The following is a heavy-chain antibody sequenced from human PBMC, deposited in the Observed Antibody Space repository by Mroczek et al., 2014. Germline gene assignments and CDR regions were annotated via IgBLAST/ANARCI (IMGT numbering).Heavy chain of an antibody. CDR1: GFTFSSYS. CDR3: ARIARYCSSTSCPDSAPFDI. V-gene: IGHV3-48*01. CDR2: ISSSSSTI. J-gene: IGHJ3*02. Sequence: VQLVESGGGLVQPGGSLRLSCAASGFTFSSYSMNWVRQAPGKGLEWVSYISSSSSTIYYADSVKGRFTISRDNAKNSLYLQMNSLRAEDTAVYYCARIARYCSSTSCPDSAPFDIWGQGTMVTVSS. D-gene: IGHD2-2*01.